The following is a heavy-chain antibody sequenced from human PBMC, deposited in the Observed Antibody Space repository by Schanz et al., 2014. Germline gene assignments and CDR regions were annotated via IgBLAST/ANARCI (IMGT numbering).Heavy chain of an antibody. CDR2: ISANSGGT. CDR3: ARARYTGYDCSGY. D-gene: IGHD5-12*01. CDR1: GATFNSYA. V-gene: IGHV1-2*02. J-gene: IGHJ4*02. Sequence: QVRLVQSGAEVKKPGSSVKVSCKSSGATFNSYAFGWVRQAPGQGLEWMGWISANSGGTNYAQKFQGRVTMTRDTSISTAYMELSGLTSDDTATYFCARARYTGYDCSGYWGQGTLLIVSS.